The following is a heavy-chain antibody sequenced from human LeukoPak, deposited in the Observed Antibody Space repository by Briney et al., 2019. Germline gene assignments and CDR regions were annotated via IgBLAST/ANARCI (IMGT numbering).Heavy chain of an antibody. Sequence: SETLSLTCAVYGGSFSGYYWSWIRQPPGKGLEWIGETNHSGSTNYNPSLKSRVTISVDTSKNQFSLKLSSVTAADTAVYYCARTRWPKPFDYWGQATLVTVSS. CDR1: GGSFSGYY. J-gene: IGHJ4*02. V-gene: IGHV4-34*01. CDR2: TNHSGST. CDR3: ARTRWPKPFDY. D-gene: IGHD4-23*01.